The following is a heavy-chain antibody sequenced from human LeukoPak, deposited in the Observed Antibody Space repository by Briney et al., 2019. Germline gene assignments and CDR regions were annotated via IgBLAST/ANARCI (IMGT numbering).Heavy chain of an antibody. J-gene: IGHJ4*02. CDR3: ARRGYHDYSGFDY. D-gene: IGHD1-26*01. CDR2: ISGSSSDI. CDR1: AFTFRSYG. V-gene: IGHV3-21*01. Sequence: GGSLRLSCAASAFTFRSYGMHWVRQAPGKGLEWVSSISGSSSDIYYADSVKGRFSISRDNAKNSLYLQMKSLRAEDTAVYYCARRGYHDYSGFDYWGQGTLVTVSS.